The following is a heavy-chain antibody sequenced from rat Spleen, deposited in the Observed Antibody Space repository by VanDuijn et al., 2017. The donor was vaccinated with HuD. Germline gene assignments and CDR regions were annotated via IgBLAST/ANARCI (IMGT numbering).Heavy chain of an antibody. CDR3: ARQDYGGYWFAY. Sequence: EVQLVESGGGLVQPERSLKLSCAASGFTFSNYYMAWVRQAPTKGLEWVASINSGGGNTYYRDSVKGRFTISRDNAKSTLYLQMDSLRSEDTATYYCARQDYGGYWFAYWGQGTLVTVSS. CDR2: INSGGGNT. J-gene: IGHJ3*01. V-gene: IGHV5S23*01. CDR1: GFTFSNYY. D-gene: IGHD1-11*01.